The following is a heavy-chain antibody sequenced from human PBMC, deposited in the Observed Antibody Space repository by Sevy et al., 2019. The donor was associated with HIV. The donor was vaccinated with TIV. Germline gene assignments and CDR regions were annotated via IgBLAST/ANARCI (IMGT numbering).Heavy chain of an antibody. V-gene: IGHV3-73*01. CDR1: GFTFSGSA. D-gene: IGHD4-17*01. CDR2: IRSKANSYAT. CDR3: TRQQTTVVIPTFDI. Sequence: GGSLRLSCAASGFTFSGSAMHWVHQASGKGLEWVGRIRSKANSYATAYAASVKGRFTISRDDSKNTAYLQMNSLKTEDTAVYYCTRQQTTVVIPTFDIWGQGTMVTVSS. J-gene: IGHJ3*02.